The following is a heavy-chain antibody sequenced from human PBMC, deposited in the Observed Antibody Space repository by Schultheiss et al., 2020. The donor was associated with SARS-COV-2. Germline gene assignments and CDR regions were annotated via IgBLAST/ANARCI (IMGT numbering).Heavy chain of an antibody. Sequence: GGSLRLSCVASGFTFSAYAMHWVRQAPGKGLEWVAVISYDGSNKYYADSVKGRFTISRDNSKNTLYLQMNSLRSEDTAVYYCARGDNDFWSGYYSGVSYYGMDVWGQGTTVTVSS. CDR2: ISYDGSNK. CDR1: GFTFSAYA. J-gene: IGHJ6*02. V-gene: IGHV3-30*04. CDR3: ARGDNDFWSGYYSGVSYYGMDV. D-gene: IGHD3-3*01.